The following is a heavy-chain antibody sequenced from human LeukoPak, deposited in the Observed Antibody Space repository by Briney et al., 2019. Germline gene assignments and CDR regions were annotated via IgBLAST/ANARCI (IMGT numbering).Heavy chain of an antibody. CDR1: GGSISSRSDY. CDR3: ARHSGGIDY. CDR2: IYYSVNT. Sequence: SETLSLTCTVSGGSISSRSDYWSWIRQPPGKGLEWIGYIYYSVNTSYNPSLKSRVTISVDTSKNRFSLKLSSVTAADTAVYYCARHSGGIDYWGQGTLVTVSS. V-gene: IGHV4-61*05. J-gene: IGHJ4*02. D-gene: IGHD1-26*01.